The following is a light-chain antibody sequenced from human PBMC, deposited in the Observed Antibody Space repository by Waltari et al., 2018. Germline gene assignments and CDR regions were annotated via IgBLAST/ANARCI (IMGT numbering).Light chain of an antibody. CDR3: QTGGHGTWV. V-gene: IGLV4-69*02. Sequence: QLALTQSPSASASLGASVKLTCTLNSGHSSNVVAWLQQQPEKGPRYLMKVNSDGSHSKGDDIPVRFSGSGSGAERYRTISSLQSEDEADYYCQTGGHGTWVFGGGTKLTVL. CDR1: SGHSSNV. J-gene: IGLJ3*02. CDR2: VNSDGSH.